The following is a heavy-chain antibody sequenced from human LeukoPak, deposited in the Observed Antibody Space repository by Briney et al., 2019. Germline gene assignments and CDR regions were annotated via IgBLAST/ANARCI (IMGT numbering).Heavy chain of an antibody. CDR2: IKPDGSEE. CDR3: VRNWNLDS. V-gene: IGHV3-7*01. Sequence: GGSLRLSRAASGFSFSVYWMSWVRQAPGRGLEWVANIKPDGSEENYGDSVKGRFTISRDNAKDSLFLQMNSLTAEDTAVYYCVRNWNLDSWGRGTLVTVSS. CDR1: GFSFSVYW. D-gene: IGHD1-1*01. J-gene: IGHJ4*02.